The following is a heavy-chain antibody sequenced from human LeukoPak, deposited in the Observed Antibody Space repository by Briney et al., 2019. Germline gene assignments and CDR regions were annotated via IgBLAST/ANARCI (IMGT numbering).Heavy chain of an antibody. CDR1: GFTFSYYS. D-gene: IGHD1-26*01. J-gene: IGHJ4*02. CDR3: ANGGSYSSFDY. CDR2: ISDSSDTM. V-gene: IGHV3-48*01. Sequence: GGSLRLSCAASGFTFSYYSMNWVRQAPGKGLEWVSYISDSSDTMYYADSVKGRFTISRDNSKNTLYLQMNSLRAEDTAVYYCANGGSYSSFDYWGQGTLVTVSS.